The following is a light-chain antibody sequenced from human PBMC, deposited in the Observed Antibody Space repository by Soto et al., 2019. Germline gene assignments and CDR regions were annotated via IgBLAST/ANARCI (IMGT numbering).Light chain of an antibody. CDR2: ETS. CDR3: QQRSNWPLT. V-gene: IGKV3-11*01. Sequence: EIVLTQSPATLSLSPVERATPSCRASQSVSSYLAWYQQKPGQAPRLLIYETSNRATGIPARFSGSGSGTDFTLTISSLEPEDFAVYYCQQRSNWPLTFGGGTKVDIK. J-gene: IGKJ4*01. CDR1: QSVSSY.